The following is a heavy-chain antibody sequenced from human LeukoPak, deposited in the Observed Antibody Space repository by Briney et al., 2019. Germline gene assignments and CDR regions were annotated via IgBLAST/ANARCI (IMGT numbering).Heavy chain of an antibody. CDR2: IRYDGSIK. J-gene: IGHJ6*03. CDR1: GFTFSSYG. Sequence: GGSLRLSCAASGFTFSSYGIHWVRQAPGKGLEWVAFIRYDGSIKYYADSVKGRFTISRDNSKNTLYLQMNSLRAEDTAVFYCATVSYYYYMDVWGKGTTVTVSS. CDR3: ATVSYYYYMDV. V-gene: IGHV3-30*02.